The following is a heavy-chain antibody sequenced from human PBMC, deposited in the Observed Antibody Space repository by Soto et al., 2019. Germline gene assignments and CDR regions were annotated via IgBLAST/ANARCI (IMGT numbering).Heavy chain of an antibody. J-gene: IGHJ4*02. CDR3: ARGGYFDSSNYLAY. D-gene: IGHD3-22*01. Sequence: GASVKVSCKASGYTFTSYGIHWVRQAPGRGLEWMGWINPGNGNAKYSQQFQGRVIIDRDTSASTAYMELSSLRPEDTAVYYCARGGYFDSSNYLAYWGLGTLVTVSS. CDR1: GYTFTSYG. CDR2: INPGNGNA. V-gene: IGHV1-3*01.